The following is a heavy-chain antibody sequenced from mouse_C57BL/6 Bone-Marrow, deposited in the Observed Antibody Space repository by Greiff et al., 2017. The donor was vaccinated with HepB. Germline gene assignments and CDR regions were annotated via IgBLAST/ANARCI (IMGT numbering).Heavy chain of an antibody. CDR2: IDPSDSYT. V-gene: IGHV1-69*01. CDR3: ARDTTEGSDFDY. Sequence: QVQLQQPGAELVMPGASVKLSCKASGYTFTSYWMHWVKQRPGQGLEWIGEIDPSDSYTNYNQKFKGKSTLTVDKSSSTAYMQLSSLTSEDSAVYYCARDTTEGSDFDYWGQGTTLTVSS. CDR1: GYTFTSYW. J-gene: IGHJ2*01. D-gene: IGHD1-1*01.